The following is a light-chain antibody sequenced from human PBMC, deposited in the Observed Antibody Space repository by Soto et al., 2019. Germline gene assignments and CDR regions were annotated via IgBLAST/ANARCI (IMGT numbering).Light chain of an antibody. CDR2: DVS. CDR1: SSDVGGYNY. J-gene: IGLJ2*01. Sequence: QSVLTQPASVSGSPGQSITISCTGTSSDVGGYNYVSWYQQHPGKAPKLMIYDVSNRPSGISYRFSVSKSGNTASLTISGLQAEDEADYYCSSYASSNTVILGGWTKVTVL. V-gene: IGLV2-14*03. CDR3: SSYASSNTVI.